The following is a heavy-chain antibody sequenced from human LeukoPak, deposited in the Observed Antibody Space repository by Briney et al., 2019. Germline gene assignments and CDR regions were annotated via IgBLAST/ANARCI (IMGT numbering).Heavy chain of an antibody. V-gene: IGHV3-21*01. D-gene: IGHD3-22*01. J-gene: IGHJ6*02. CDR3: VRSYGVVDV. Sequence: PGGSLRLSCAASGFTFRSYSMNWVRQGPGMGLEWVSSISTSSSHIYYADSVEGRFTISRDNAKNSLYLQMNSLRAEDTAVYECVRSYGVVDVCGQGTTVSVS. CDR1: GFTFRSYS. CDR2: ISTSSSHI.